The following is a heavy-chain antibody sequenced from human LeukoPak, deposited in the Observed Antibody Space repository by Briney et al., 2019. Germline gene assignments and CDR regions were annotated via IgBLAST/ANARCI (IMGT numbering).Heavy chain of an antibody. CDR3: ARGRDIVATAPDYNYGMDV. V-gene: IGHV3-7*01. CDR1: GFTFGGYW. D-gene: IGHD5-12*01. Sequence: PGGSLRLSCTASGFTFGGYWMNWVRQAPGKGLEWVANIWEGGRETHYVDSVKGRFTISGDSAKTSLDPQMNSLRAEDAAVYYCARGRDIVATAPDYNYGMDVWGQGTTVTVSS. CDR2: IWEGGRET. J-gene: IGHJ6*02.